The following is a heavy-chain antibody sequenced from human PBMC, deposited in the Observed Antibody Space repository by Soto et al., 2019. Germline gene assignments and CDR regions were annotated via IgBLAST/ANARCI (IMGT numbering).Heavy chain of an antibody. Sequence: QVQLVQSGAEVKKPGPSVKVSCKASRDAFSKYAFNWGRQAPGQGLEWMGWIIPIFDSRNYAEKFKGRVTITADESTSTAYMERRSLRVEDTAVYDCARGEAYLGVWGQGTTVTVSS. CDR1: RDAFSKYA. D-gene: IGHD3-16*01. CDR2: IIPIFDSR. J-gene: IGHJ6*02. CDR3: ARGEAYLGV. V-gene: IGHV1-69*01.